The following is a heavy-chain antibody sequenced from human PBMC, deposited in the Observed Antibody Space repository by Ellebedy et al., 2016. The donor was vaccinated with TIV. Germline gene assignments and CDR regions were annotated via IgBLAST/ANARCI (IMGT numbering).Heavy chain of an antibody. Sequence: PGGSLRLSCAASGFTFSSYAMHWVRQAPGKGLEWVAVISYAGSNKYYADSVKGRFTISRDNSKNTLYLQMNSLRVEDTAVYYCATDLYNDDEISYYFDCWGQGTLVTVSS. J-gene: IGHJ4*02. D-gene: IGHD5-24*01. CDR1: GFTFSSYA. CDR3: ATDLYNDDEISYYFDC. V-gene: IGHV3-30-3*01. CDR2: ISYAGSNK.